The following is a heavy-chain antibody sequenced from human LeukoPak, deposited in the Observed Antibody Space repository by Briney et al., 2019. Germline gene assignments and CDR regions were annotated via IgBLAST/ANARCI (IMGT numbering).Heavy chain of an antibody. D-gene: IGHD2-15*01. CDR2: INPNSGGT. CDR1: GYTFTGYY. Sequence: ASVKVSCTASGYTFTGYYMHWVRQAPGQGLEWMGWINPNSGGTNYAQKFQGRVTMTRDTSISTAYMELSRLRSDDTAVYYCATMVVVAATTDYWGQGTLVTVSS. CDR3: ATMVVVAATTDY. J-gene: IGHJ4*02. V-gene: IGHV1-2*02.